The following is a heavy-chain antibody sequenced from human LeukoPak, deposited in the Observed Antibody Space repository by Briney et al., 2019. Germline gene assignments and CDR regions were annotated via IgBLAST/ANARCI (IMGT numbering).Heavy chain of an antibody. CDR2: ISYDGSNK. J-gene: IGHJ4*02. CDR1: GFTFSSYA. V-gene: IGHV3-30-3*01. D-gene: IGHD6-13*01. CDR3: ARSGIAAAAPFDY. Sequence: GGSLRLSCAASGFTFSSYAMHWVRQAPGKGLEWVAVISYDGSNKYYADSVKGRFTISRDNPKNTLYLQMNSLRAEDTAVYYCARSGIAAAAPFDYWGQGTLVTVSS.